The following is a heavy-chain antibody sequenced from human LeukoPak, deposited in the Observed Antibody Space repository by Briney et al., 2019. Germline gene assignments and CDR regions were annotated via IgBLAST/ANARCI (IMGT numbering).Heavy chain of an antibody. D-gene: IGHD3-3*01. Sequence: SVKVSCKASGGTFSSYAISWVRQAPGQGLEWMGGIIPIFGTANCAQKSQGRVTITADESTSTAYMELSSLRSEDTAVYYCARIPRPIFGVVIRSSYYYYGMDVWGQGTTVTVSS. V-gene: IGHV1-69*01. CDR1: GGTFSSYA. CDR3: ARIPRPIFGVVIRSSYYYYGMDV. J-gene: IGHJ6*02. CDR2: IIPIFGTA.